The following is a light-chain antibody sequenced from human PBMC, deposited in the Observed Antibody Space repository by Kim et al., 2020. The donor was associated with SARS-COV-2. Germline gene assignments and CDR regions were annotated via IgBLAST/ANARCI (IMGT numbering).Light chain of an antibody. CDR2: DVD. J-gene: IGLJ3*02. V-gene: IGLV2-11*01. CDR3: YSLADTSTFGM. Sequence: QSALTQPRSVAGSPGQSVTISCTGTSIDVDNYNYVSWYRHLPGRAPKLMIYDVDKRPSGVPDRFSGSKSGHTSSLTISGLPTEDEAVYSCYSLADTSTFGMFGGGTQLTVL. CDR1: SIDVDNYNY.